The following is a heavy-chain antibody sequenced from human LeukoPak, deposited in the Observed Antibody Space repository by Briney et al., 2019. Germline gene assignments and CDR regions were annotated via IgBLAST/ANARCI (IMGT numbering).Heavy chain of an antibody. Sequence: PSETLSLTCTVSGGSISSHYWSWIRQPPGKGLEWIGYIYYSGSTNYNPSLKSRVTISVDTSKNQFSLKLSSVTAADTAVYYCARENNYSSSSCFDYWGQGTLVTVSS. CDR1: GGSISSHY. D-gene: IGHD6-6*01. CDR2: IYYSGST. V-gene: IGHV4-59*11. CDR3: ARENNYSSSSCFDY. J-gene: IGHJ4*02.